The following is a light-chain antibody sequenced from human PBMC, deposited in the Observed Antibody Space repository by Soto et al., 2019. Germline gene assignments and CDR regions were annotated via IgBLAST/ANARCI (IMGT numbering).Light chain of an antibody. J-gene: IGLJ1*01. CDR2: DVS. CDR3: SSYTSSSTLYV. Sequence: QSVLTQPASVSGSPGQSITISCTGTSSDVGGYNYVSWYQQHPGKAPKLMTYDVSNRPSGVSNRFSGSKSGNTASLTISGLQAEDEAEYYCSSYTSSSTLYVFGTGTKVTVL. V-gene: IGLV2-14*01. CDR1: SSDVGGYNY.